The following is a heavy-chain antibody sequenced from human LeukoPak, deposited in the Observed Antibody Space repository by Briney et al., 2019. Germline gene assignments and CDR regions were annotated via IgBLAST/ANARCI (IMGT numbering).Heavy chain of an antibody. D-gene: IGHD2-2*01. V-gene: IGHV3-11*01. CDR2: ISSSGSTI. J-gene: IGHJ6*02. CDR3: ARAPLKYCSSTSCPHYYYYGMDV. CDR1: GFTFSDYY. Sequence: PGGSLRLSCAACGFTFSDYYMSWIRQAPGKGLEWVSYISSSGSTIYYADSVKGRFTISRDNAKNSLYLQMNSLRAEDTAVYYCARAPLKYCSSTSCPHYYYYGMDVWGQGTTVTVSS.